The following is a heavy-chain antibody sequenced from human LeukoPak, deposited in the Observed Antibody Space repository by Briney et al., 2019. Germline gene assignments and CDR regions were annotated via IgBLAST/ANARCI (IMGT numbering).Heavy chain of an antibody. CDR2: IKQDGSEK. D-gene: IGHD3-3*01. CDR1: GFTFSGYW. J-gene: IGHJ4*02. Sequence: PGGSLRLSCAASGFTFSGYWMSWVRQAPGKGLEWVANIKQDGSEKYYVDSVKGRFTISRDNAKNSLCLQMNSLRAEDTAVYYCASRVVSSSDYWGQGTLVTVSS. V-gene: IGHV3-7*01. CDR3: ASRVVSSSDY.